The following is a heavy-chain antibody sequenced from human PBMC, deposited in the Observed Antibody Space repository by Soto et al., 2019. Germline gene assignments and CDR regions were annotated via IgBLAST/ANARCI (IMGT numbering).Heavy chain of an antibody. J-gene: IGHJ4*02. V-gene: IGHV1-18*01. Sequence: GASVKVSCKGLGYTFTSYGIRWGRQAPGQGLEWIGWIRPNDGHTNYAQKFQDRVTMTRDTSTTTVYMDLRSLGSDDTAVYYCAIIGSGDYSDFDYWGQGTLVTVSS. CDR3: AIIGSGDYSDFDY. CDR2: IRPNDGHT. D-gene: IGHD4-4*01. CDR1: GYTFTSYG.